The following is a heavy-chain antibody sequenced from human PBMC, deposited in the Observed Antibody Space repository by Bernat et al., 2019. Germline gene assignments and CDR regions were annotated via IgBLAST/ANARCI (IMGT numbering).Heavy chain of an antibody. CDR2: IRFDGTMI. Sequence: QVQLQESGPGLVKPSGTLSLTCAVSGGSISSSNWWSWVRQPPGKGLEWVAVIRFDGTMIFYADSVKGRFTISRDNSKNTLYLQMDSLRAEDTALYYCARDGCPRSSGCYIYNWFDAWGQGTLVTVSS. D-gene: IGHD2-2*02. CDR1: GGSISSSNW. J-gene: IGHJ5*02. CDR3: ARDGCPRSSGCYIYNWFDA. V-gene: IGHV3-33*08.